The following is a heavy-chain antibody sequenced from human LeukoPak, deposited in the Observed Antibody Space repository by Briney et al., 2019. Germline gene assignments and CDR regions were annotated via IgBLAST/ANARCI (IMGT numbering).Heavy chain of an antibody. D-gene: IGHD5-24*01. Sequence: GGSLRLSCAASGFTFSSYGMHWVRQAPGKGLEWVAFIRYDGSNKYYADSVKGRFTISRDNAKNSLYLQMNSLRAEDAAVYYCARAKGDGYNPLDYWGQGTLVTVSS. CDR3: ARAKGDGYNPLDY. CDR1: GFTFSSYG. CDR2: IRYDGSNK. J-gene: IGHJ4*02. V-gene: IGHV3-30*02.